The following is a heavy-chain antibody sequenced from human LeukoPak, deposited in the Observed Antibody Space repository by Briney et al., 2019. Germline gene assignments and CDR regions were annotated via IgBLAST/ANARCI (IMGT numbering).Heavy chain of an antibody. D-gene: IGHD5-18*01. Sequence: SETLSLTCTVSGGSISSYYWSWIRQPPGKGLEWIGYIYYSGSTNYNPSLKSRVTISVDTSKNQVSLKLSSATAADTAPYYRXXXXDSYGYRRYYFDYWGQGTLVTVSS. CDR3: XXXXDSYGYRRYYFDY. V-gene: IGHV4-59*01. CDR2: IYYSGST. J-gene: IGHJ4*02. CDR1: GGSISSYY.